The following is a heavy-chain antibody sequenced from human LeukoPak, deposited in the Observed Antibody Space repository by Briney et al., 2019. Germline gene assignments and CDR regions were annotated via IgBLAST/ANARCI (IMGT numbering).Heavy chain of an antibody. V-gene: IGHV3-30*18. Sequence: GGSLRLSCAASGFTFRSYGIHWVRQAPGKGLEWVALISYDGSNKYYADSVKGRFTMSRDNSKNTLFLQMNSLRAEDTAVYYCAKGGGYDSSWDYHFDYWGQGTLVTVSS. CDR2: ISYDGSNK. D-gene: IGHD5-12*01. CDR3: AKGGGYDSSWDYHFDY. CDR1: GFTFRSYG. J-gene: IGHJ4*02.